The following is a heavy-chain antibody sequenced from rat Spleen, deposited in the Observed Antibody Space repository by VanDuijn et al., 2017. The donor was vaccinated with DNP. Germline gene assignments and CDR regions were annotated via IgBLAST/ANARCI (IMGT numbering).Heavy chain of an antibody. CDR1: GFTFSDYA. D-gene: IGHD1-11*01. Sequence: EVQLVESGGGLMQPGGSMKLSCAVSGFTFSDYAMAWVRQAPKKGLEWVATIIYDGSRTYYRNSVKGRFTISRDNAKSTLYLQMDSLRSEDTATYYCTTFEGRDAWGQGTSVTVSS. CDR3: TTFEGRDA. CDR2: IIYDGSRT. V-gene: IGHV5S10*01. J-gene: IGHJ4*01.